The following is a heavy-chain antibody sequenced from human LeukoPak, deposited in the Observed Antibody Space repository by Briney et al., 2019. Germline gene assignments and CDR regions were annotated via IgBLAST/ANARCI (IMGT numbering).Heavy chain of an antibody. CDR3: AREIGPRQLHLWGAAFDL. Sequence: ASVKVSCKASGYTFTSYDINWMRQAPGQGPEWMGIINPSGGGTTYAQRFQGRVTMTRDTSTSSVYMELSRLRSDDTAVYYCAREIGPRQLHLWGAAFDLWGQGTLVTVSS. V-gene: IGHV1-46*01. CDR2: INPSGGGT. D-gene: IGHD5-18*01. CDR1: GYTFTSYD. J-gene: IGHJ4*02.